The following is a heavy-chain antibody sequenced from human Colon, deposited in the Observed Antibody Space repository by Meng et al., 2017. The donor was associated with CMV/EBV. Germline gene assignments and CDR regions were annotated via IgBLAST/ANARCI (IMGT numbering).Heavy chain of an antibody. CDR2: INPNSGGT. V-gene: IGHV1-2*02. CDR3: ARGGGYYYGSGCLIDP. D-gene: IGHD3-10*01. J-gene: IGHJ5*02. CDR1: GYTFTGYY. Sequence: ASVKVSCKASGYTFTGYYMHWVRQAPGQGLEWMGWINPNSGGTNYAQKFQGRVTMTRDTSISTAYMELSRLRSDDTAVYYCARGGGYYYGSGCLIDPWGQGTLVTVSS.